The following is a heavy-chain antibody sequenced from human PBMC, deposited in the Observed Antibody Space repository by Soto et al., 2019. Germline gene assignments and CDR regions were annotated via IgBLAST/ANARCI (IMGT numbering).Heavy chain of an antibody. J-gene: IGHJ6*03. Sequence: PSQTLSLTCGISVDSVSSDRAAWNLIRQSPSRGLEWLGRTYYRSKLYNEYAPSLKSRMTINSDTSKNQFSLQLRPVTPEDTAVYYCATGMLIRGNNYIDVWRKVTSIIVSS. CDR2: TYYRSKLYN. V-gene: IGHV6-1*01. CDR3: ATGMLIRGNNYIDV. CDR1: VDSVSSDRAA. D-gene: IGHD3-10*01.